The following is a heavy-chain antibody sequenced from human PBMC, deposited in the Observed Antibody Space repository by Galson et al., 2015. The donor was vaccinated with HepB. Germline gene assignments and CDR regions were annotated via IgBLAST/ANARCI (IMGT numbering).Heavy chain of an antibody. Sequence: RLSCVASGFTFSDSAIHWVRQASGKGLEWVGRIRIKANGYATHYTASVKGRFTISRDDLKNTAYLQMNNLKIEDTAVYYCTRQEDYYDVGFDYWGQGTLVTVSS. CDR1: GFTFSDSA. D-gene: IGHD3-22*01. CDR3: TRQEDYYDVGFDY. CDR2: IRIKANGYAT. V-gene: IGHV3-73*01. J-gene: IGHJ4*02.